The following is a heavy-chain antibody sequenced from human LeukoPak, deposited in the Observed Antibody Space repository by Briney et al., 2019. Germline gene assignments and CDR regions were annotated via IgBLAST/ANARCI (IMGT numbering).Heavy chain of an antibody. V-gene: IGHV1-2*02. CDR1: GYTFTGYY. D-gene: IGHD2-21*02. CDR3: ATLAYCGGDCYSIDDAFDI. CDR2: INPNSGGT. J-gene: IGHJ3*02. Sequence: ASVKVACKASGYTFTGYYMHWVRQGPGQGLEWMGWINPNSGGTNYAQKFQGRVTMTRDTSISTAYMELSRLRSDDTAVYYCATLAYCGGDCYSIDDAFDIWGQGTMVTVSS.